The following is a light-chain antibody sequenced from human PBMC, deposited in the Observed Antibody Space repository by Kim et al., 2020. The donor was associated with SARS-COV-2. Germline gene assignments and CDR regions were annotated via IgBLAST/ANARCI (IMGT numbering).Light chain of an antibody. Sequence: RANINCKSSQSVLYGSNNPNYMAWYQKKPGHPPKLLIYWASNREYGVPDRFSGSESGTDFTLAISSLQAEDVAVYYCQQYYTTPYTFGQGTKLEI. CDR2: WAS. CDR3: QQYYTTPYT. CDR1: QSVLYGSNNPNY. J-gene: IGKJ2*01. V-gene: IGKV4-1*01.